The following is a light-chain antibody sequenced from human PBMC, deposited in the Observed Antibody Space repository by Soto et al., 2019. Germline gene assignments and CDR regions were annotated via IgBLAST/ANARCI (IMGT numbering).Light chain of an antibody. Sequence: EIQMTHSAASLSASVVCRVTIRCQASQGIAGSVAWYQQKPGKPPKLLIYAESTLQSGVPSRFSGSGSGTRGTLTISSLQPEDFATYYCPQVKSYPRTLGGGTKVDIK. CDR2: AES. J-gene: IGKJ4*01. V-gene: IGKV1-9*01. CDR3: PQVKSYPRT. CDR1: QGIAGS.